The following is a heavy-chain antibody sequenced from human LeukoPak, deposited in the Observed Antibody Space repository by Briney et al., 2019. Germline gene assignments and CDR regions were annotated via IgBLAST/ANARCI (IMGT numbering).Heavy chain of an antibody. D-gene: IGHD3-10*01. V-gene: IGHV4-39*07. Sequence: PSETLSLTCSVSGGSISSTSCYWGWIRQPPGKGLEWIGSIYYSGSTYYNPSLKSRVTISVDTSKNQFSLKLSSVTAADTAVYYCATMDEGAFDIWGQGTMVTVSS. CDR2: IYYSGST. CDR3: ATMDEGAFDI. CDR1: GGSISSTSCY. J-gene: IGHJ3*02.